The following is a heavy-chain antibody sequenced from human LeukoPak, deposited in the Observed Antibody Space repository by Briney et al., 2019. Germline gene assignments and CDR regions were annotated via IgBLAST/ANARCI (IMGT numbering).Heavy chain of an antibody. D-gene: IGHD4-17*01. CDR1: GYTFTSYA. CDR3: ARDPPYGSLFDY. V-gene: IGHV1-3*01. CDR2: INAGNGNT. J-gene: IGHJ4*02. Sequence: ASVTVSFTASGYTFTSYAMHWVRQAPGQRLEWMGWINAGNGNTKYSQKFQGRVTITRDTSASTAYMELSSLRSEDTAVYYCARDPPYGSLFDYWGQGTLVTVSS.